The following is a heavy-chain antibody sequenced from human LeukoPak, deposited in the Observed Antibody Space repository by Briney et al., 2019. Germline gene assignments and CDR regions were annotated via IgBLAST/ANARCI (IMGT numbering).Heavy chain of an antibody. J-gene: IGHJ4*02. CDR3: AKERAGYTNPYYFDY. Sequence: GGSLRLSCAASGFTFSSYWMTWVRQAPGKGLEWVSTISGSGANTYYADSVRGRFTISRDNSKNTLYLHMNSLRAEDTAVYYRAKERAGYTNPYYFDYWGQGTLVTVYS. D-gene: IGHD3-16*02. CDR1: GFTFSSYW. CDR2: ISGSGANT. V-gene: IGHV3-23*01.